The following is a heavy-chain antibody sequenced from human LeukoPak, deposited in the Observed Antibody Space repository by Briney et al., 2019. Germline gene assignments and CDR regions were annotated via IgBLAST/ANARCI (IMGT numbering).Heavy chain of an antibody. CDR3: ARTAVRGSYYFDY. V-gene: IGHV4-38-2*02. J-gene: IGHJ4*02. CDR2: IYHSGST. D-gene: IGHD3-10*01. CDR1: GYSISSGYY. Sequence: PSETLSLTCTVSGYSISSGYYWGWIRQPPGKGLEWIGTIYHSGSTYNNPSLKSRVTISVDTSKNQFSLKLSSVTAADTAVYYCARTAVRGSYYFDYWGQGTLVTVSS.